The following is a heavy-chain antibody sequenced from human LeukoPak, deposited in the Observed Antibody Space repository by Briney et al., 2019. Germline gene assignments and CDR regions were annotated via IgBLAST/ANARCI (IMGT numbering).Heavy chain of an antibody. CDR1: GFTVSSNY. CDR2: IYSDGNT. D-gene: IGHD5-12*01. V-gene: IGHV3-66*01. Sequence: GGSLRLSCAASGFTVSSNYMSWVRQASGNGLEWVSVIYSDGNTYYADSVKGRFTISRDNSKNTLYLQMGSLRAEDTAVYYCARGWESGYAMWGQGTLVIVSS. J-gene: IGHJ4*02. CDR3: ARGWESGYAM.